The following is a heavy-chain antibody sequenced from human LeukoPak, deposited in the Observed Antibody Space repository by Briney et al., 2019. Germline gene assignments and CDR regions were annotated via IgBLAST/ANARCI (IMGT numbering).Heavy chain of an antibody. Sequence: SETLSLTCTVSGGSISSSSYYWGWIRQPPGKGREWIGSIYYSGSTYYNPSLKSRVTISVDTSKNQFSLKLSSVTAADTAVYYCARATITMIVVVPTGSFDYWGQGTLVTVSS. D-gene: IGHD3-22*01. J-gene: IGHJ4*02. V-gene: IGHV4-39*07. CDR2: IYYSGST. CDR1: GGSISSSSYY. CDR3: ARATITMIVVVPTGSFDY.